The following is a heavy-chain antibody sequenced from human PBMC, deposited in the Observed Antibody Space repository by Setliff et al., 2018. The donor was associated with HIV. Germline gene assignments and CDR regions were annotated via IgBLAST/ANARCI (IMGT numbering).Heavy chain of an antibody. CDR2: LNNDGTAI. Sequence: GGSLRLSCAASGFTFSTYGLNWVRQAPGKGLEWISYLNNDGTAIYYADSVRGRFTISRDNARDSLYLQMNSLRAEDTAVYYCVRDTTSGWMLTNWGQGTLVTVSS. CDR3: VRDTTSGWMLTN. D-gene: IGHD6-25*01. V-gene: IGHV3-48*04. CDR1: GFTFSTYG. J-gene: IGHJ4*02.